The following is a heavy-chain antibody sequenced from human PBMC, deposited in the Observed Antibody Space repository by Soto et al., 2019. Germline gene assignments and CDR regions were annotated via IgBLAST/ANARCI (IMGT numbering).Heavy chain of an antibody. CDR1: GDSISSNSVA. V-gene: IGHV6-1*01. J-gene: IGHJ4*02. Sequence: QTLSLTCGISGDSISSNSVAWDWIRQSPSRGLEWLGRTYYRSKWSNDYAVSVESRITINPDTSKNQFSLQLDSVTPEDTAVYYCARDSPGYGDYVLFDYWGQGTRVTVSS. D-gene: IGHD4-17*01. CDR3: ARDSPGYGDYVLFDY. CDR2: TYYRSKWSN.